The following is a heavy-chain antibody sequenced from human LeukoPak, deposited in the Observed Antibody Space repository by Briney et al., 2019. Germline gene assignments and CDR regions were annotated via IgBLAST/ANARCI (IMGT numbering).Heavy chain of an antibody. CDR2: IYSGGST. Sequence: GGSLRLSCTASGFAFSFYDMSWVRQAPGKGLEWVSVIYSGGSTYYADSVKGRFTISRHNSKNTLYLQMNSLRAEDTAVYYCARGGEYSSSWVRYYFDYWGQGTLVTVSS. CDR3: ARGGEYSSSWVRYYFDY. CDR1: GFAFSFYD. V-gene: IGHV3-53*04. J-gene: IGHJ4*02. D-gene: IGHD6-6*01.